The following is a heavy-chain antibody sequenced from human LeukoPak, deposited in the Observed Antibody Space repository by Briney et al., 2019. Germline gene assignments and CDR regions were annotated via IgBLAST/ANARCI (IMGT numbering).Heavy chain of an antibody. CDR2: MYYSGST. D-gene: IGHD6-13*01. V-gene: IGHV4-39*01. Sequence: SQTPSLTCTVSGGSMSSSSYYWGWIRQPPGKGLEWIGSMYYSGSTYYNPSLKSRVTISADTSKNQFSLKLTSVTAADTAVYYCARHLGSWYARSDYWGQGTLVTVSS. CDR1: GGSMSSSSYY. J-gene: IGHJ4*02. CDR3: ARHLGSWYARSDY.